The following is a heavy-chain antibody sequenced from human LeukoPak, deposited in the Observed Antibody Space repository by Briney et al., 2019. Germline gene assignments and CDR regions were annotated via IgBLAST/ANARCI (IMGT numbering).Heavy chain of an antibody. J-gene: IGHJ4*02. CDR1: GFTFSSYA. D-gene: IGHD3-16*01. CDR3: ARDIYDYVWGSYHVFDY. Sequence: GGSLRLSCAASGFTFSSYAMHWVRQAPGKGLEWVAVISYDGSNKYYADSVKGRFTISRDNSKNTLYLQVNSLRAEDTAVYYCARDIYDYVWGSYHVFDYWGQGTLVTVSS. V-gene: IGHV3-30-3*01. CDR2: ISYDGSNK.